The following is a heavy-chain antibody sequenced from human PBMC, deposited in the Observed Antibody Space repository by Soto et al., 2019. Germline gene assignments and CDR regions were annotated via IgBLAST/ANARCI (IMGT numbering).Heavy chain of an antibody. Sequence: GASVKVXCKASGYTXTSYDINWVRQATGQGLEWMGWMNPNSGNTGYAQKFQGRVTMTRNTSISTAYMELSSLRSEDTAVYYCARTLNYDILTGPGYWGQGTLVTVSS. J-gene: IGHJ4*02. CDR2: MNPNSGNT. CDR3: ARTLNYDILTGPGY. CDR1: GYTXTSYD. D-gene: IGHD3-9*01. V-gene: IGHV1-8*01.